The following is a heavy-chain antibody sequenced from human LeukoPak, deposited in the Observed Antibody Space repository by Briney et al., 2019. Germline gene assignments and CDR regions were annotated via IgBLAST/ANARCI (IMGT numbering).Heavy chain of an antibody. D-gene: IGHD3-3*01. CDR1: GGTFSSYA. J-gene: IGHJ3*02. CDR2: IIPIFGTA. Sequence: SVKVSCKASGGTFSSYAISWVRQAPGQGLEWMGGIIPIFGTANYAQKFQGRVTITADESTSTAHMELSSLRSEDTAVYYCAEGSWSGFGPNAFDIWGQGTMVTVSS. V-gene: IGHV1-69*13. CDR3: AEGSWSGFGPNAFDI.